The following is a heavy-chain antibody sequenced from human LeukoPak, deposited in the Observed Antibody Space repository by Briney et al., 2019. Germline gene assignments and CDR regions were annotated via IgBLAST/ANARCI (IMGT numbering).Heavy chain of an antibody. CDR3: ASLYSSPLGMDV. J-gene: IGHJ6*02. CDR2: ISYDGSNK. D-gene: IGHD6-13*01. V-gene: IGHV3-30-3*01. Sequence: GGSLILSCAASGFTFSSYAMHWVRQAPGKGLEWVAVISYDGSNKYYADSVKGRFTISRDNSKNTLYLQMNSLRAEDTAVYYCASLYSSPLGMDVWGQGTTVTVSS. CDR1: GFTFSSYA.